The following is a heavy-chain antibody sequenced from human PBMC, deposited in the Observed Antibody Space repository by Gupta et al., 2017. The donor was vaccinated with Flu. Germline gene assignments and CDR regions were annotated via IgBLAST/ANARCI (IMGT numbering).Heavy chain of an antibody. CDR3: ARGYQPTEVIDVDDFWSGPRYYYYGMDV. V-gene: IGHV1-69*06. J-gene: IGHJ6*02. Sequence: QVQLVQSGAEVKKPGSSVKVSCKASGGTFSSYAISWVRQAPGQGLEWMGGIIPIFGTANYAQKFQGRVTITADKSTSTAYMELSSLRSEDTAVYYCARGYQPTEVIDVDDFWSGPRYYYYGMDVWGQGTTVTVSS. CDR1: GGTFSSYA. D-gene: IGHD3-3*01. CDR2: IIPIFGTA.